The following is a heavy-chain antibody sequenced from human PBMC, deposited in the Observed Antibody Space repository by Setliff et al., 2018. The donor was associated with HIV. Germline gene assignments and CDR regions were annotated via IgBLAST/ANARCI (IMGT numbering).Heavy chain of an antibody. CDR3: ARVEAFGGVSYSYYYMDV. Sequence: ASVKVSCKASGYTFTNYDISWVRQAPGQGPEWMGWISTYSGNTNYAQKLQGRVTMTTDTSTSTAYMELRSLRSDDTAVYYCARVEAFGGVSYSYYYMDVWGKGTTVTVSS. CDR2: ISTYSGNT. V-gene: IGHV1-18*01. D-gene: IGHD3-16*01. CDR1: GYTFTNYD. J-gene: IGHJ6*03.